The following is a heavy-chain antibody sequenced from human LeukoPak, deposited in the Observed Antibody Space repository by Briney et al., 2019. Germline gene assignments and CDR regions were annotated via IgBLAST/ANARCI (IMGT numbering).Heavy chain of an antibody. D-gene: IGHD6-6*01. CDR2: INHSGST. Sequence: SETLSLTCAVYGGSFSGYYWSWIRQPPGKGLEWIGEINHSGSTNYDPSLKSRVTISVDTSKNQFSLKLSSVTAADTAVYYCAKCRIAARRFDPWGQGTLVTVSS. J-gene: IGHJ5*02. CDR3: AKCRIAARRFDP. CDR1: GGSFSGYY. V-gene: IGHV4-34*01.